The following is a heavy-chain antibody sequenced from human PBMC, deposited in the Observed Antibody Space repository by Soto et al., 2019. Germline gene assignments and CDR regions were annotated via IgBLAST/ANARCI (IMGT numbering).Heavy chain of an antibody. CDR3: ARDVVVTAITDAFDI. D-gene: IGHD2-21*02. Sequence: QVQLVQSGAEVKKPGSSVKVSCKASGGTFSSYAISWVRQAPGQGLEWMGGTIPIFGTANYEQKFQGRVTITADESTGTAYMELSSLRSEDTAVYYCARDVVVTAITDAFDIWGQGTMVTVSS. J-gene: IGHJ3*02. V-gene: IGHV1-69*01. CDR1: GGTFSSYA. CDR2: TIPIFGTA.